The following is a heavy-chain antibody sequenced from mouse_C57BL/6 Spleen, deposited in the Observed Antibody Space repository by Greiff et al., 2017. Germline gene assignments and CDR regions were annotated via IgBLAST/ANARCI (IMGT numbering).Heavy chain of an antibody. CDR3: ARSGTTVVATDYAMDY. CDR1: GYTFTSYW. J-gene: IGHJ4*01. V-gene: IGHV1-59*01. CDR2: IDPSDSYT. Sequence: QVQLKQPGAELVRPGTSVKLSCKASGYTFTSYWMHWVKQRPGQGLEWIGVIDPSDSYTNYNQKFKGKATLTVDTSSSTAYMQLSSLTSEDSAVYYCARSGTTVVATDYAMDYWGQGTSVTVSS. D-gene: IGHD1-1*01.